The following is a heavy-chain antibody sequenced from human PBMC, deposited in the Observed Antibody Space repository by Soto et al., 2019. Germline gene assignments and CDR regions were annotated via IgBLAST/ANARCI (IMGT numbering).Heavy chain of an antibody. Sequence: PSETLSLTCTVSGGSISSSSYYWGWIRQPPGKGLEWIGSIYYSGSTYYNPSLKSRVTISVDTSKNQFSLKLSSVTAADTAVYYCARLYYDFWSGYYPVWFAPWGQGTLVPVSS. CDR3: ARLYYDFWSGYYPVWFAP. J-gene: IGHJ5*02. CDR1: GGSISSSSYY. D-gene: IGHD3-3*01. CDR2: IYYSGST. V-gene: IGHV4-39*01.